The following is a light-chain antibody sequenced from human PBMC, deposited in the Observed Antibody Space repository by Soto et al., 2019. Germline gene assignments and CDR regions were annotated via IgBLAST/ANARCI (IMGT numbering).Light chain of an antibody. CDR2: GAS. V-gene: IGKV3D-15*01. CDR3: QQYNNWPQT. CDR1: QSVSSN. Sequence: EIVMTQSPATLSVSPGERATLSCRASQSVSSNLAWYQQKPGQAPRLLIYGASTRATGIPARFSGSGSGTEFTLTISSLQSEDFAFYHCQQYNNWPQTFGQGTKLEIK. J-gene: IGKJ2*01.